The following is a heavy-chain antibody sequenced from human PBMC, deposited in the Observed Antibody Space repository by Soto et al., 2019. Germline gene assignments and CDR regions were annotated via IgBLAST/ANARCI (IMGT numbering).Heavy chain of an antibody. Sequence: QVQLVQSGAEVKKPGASVKVSCKASGYTFTSYGISWVRQAPGQGLEWMGWISAYNAKTNYAQKLQDRVTMTTATTTSTAYMKLRSLRSDDTAVYYCARVYRITMVRGELSEYWGQGTLVTVSS. D-gene: IGHD3-10*01. CDR1: GYTFTSYG. CDR2: ISAYNAKT. V-gene: IGHV1-18*01. J-gene: IGHJ4*02. CDR3: ARVYRITMVRGELSEY.